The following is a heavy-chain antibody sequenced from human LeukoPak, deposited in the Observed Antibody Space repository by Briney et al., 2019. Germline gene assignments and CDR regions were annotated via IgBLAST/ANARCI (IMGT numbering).Heavy chain of an antibody. J-gene: IGHJ4*02. CDR1: GGSISSGGYY. D-gene: IGHD6-19*01. V-gene: IGHV4-31*03. Sequence: KPSETLPLTCTVSGGSISSGGYYWSWIRQHPGKGLEWIGYIYYSGSTYYNPSLKSRVTISVDTSKNQFSLKLSSVTAADTAVYYCAGCRGYSSGWYCTAFDYWGQGTLVTVSS. CDR3: AGCRGYSSGWYCTAFDY. CDR2: IYYSGST.